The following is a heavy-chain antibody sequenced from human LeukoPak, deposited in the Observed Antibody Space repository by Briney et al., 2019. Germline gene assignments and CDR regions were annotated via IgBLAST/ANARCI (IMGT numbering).Heavy chain of an antibody. V-gene: IGHV3-20*04. J-gene: IGHJ4*02. CDR1: GFIFDDYG. CDR2: INWNGGST. D-gene: IGHD5-18*01. Sequence: RPGGSLRLSCAASGFIFDDYGMNWVRQAPGKGLEWVSGINWNGGSTGYADSVTGRFTISRDNTKNSLYLQLNNLRAADSALYYCARVGEAGYSYGHLDYSGQGALVTVSS. CDR3: ARVGEAGYSYGHLDY.